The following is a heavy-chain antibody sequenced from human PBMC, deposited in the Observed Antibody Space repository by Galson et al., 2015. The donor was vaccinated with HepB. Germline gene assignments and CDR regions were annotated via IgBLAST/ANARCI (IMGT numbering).Heavy chain of an antibody. Sequence: SLRLSCAASEFTLSNYAMHWVRQAPGKGLEWVSGISGSGATTYYADSVKGRFTISRDNSKNTLDLQMNTLRVEDTGVYYCAKARVGENIARYLGRSRYYGMDVWGQGTTVTFSS. CDR2: ISGSGATT. D-gene: IGHD2/OR15-2a*01. J-gene: IGHJ6*02. CDR1: EFTLSNYA. CDR3: AKARVGENIARYLGRSRYYGMDV. V-gene: IGHV3-23*01.